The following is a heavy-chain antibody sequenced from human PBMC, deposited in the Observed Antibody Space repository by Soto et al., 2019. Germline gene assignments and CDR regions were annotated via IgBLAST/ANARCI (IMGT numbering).Heavy chain of an antibody. CDR3: GAAVQGPGVMGY. Sequence: GGSLRLSCAASGFTFSSYAMSWVRQAPGKGLEWVSAISGSGGSTYYADSVKGRFTISRDNSKNTLYLQMNSLRAEDTAVYYFGAAVQGPGVMGYWGQGTLVTVSS. J-gene: IGHJ4*02. D-gene: IGHD3-16*01. V-gene: IGHV3-23*01. CDR2: ISGSGGST. CDR1: GFTFSSYA.